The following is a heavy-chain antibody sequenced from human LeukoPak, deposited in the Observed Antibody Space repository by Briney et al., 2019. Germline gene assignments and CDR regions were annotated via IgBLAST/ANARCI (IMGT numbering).Heavy chain of an antibody. V-gene: IGHV3-30*04. Sequence: PGGSLRLSCAASGFTFSTYPMHWVRQAPGKGLEWVAIISHDGGNTYYPDSVKGRFTISRDNSKNTLYLQMNSLRVEDTAVYYCARAISSAWHNFDHWGQGTLVTVSS. CDR3: ARAISSAWHNFDH. CDR2: ISHDGGNT. D-gene: IGHD6-19*01. CDR1: GFTFSTYP. J-gene: IGHJ4*02.